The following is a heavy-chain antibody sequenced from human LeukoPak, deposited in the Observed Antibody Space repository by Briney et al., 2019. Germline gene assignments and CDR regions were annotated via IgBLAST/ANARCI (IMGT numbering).Heavy chain of an antibody. J-gene: IGHJ4*02. CDR3: AKDLTGSLFDIFDY. Sequence: GGSLRLSCAASGFTFSDYYMSWIRQAPGKGLEWVSYISSSGSTIYYADSVKGRFTISRDNAKNSLYLQMNSLRAEDTAVYYCAKDLTGSLFDIFDYWGQGTLVTVSS. CDR1: GFTFSDYY. D-gene: IGHD3-9*01. V-gene: IGHV3-11*01. CDR2: ISSSGSTI.